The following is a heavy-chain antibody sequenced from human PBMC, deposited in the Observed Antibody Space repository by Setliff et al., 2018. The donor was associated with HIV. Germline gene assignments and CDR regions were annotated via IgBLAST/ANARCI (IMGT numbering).Heavy chain of an antibody. CDR1: GFTFTDYY. V-gene: IGHV3-11*03. D-gene: IGHD1-26*01. Sequence: GGSLRLSCAASGFTFTDYYMNWIRQAPGKGLEWVSYISSSSSYTNYADSVKGRFTISRDNAKSLVYLQMNSLSAEDTAVYYCARRKEPLRPAEAFDIWGQGTMVTVSS. J-gene: IGHJ3*02. CDR2: ISSSSSYT. CDR3: ARRKEPLRPAEAFDI.